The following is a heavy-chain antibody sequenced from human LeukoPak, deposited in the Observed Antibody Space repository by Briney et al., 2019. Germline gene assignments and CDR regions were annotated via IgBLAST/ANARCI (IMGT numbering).Heavy chain of an antibody. CDR3: ARRSMTGTYYFDY. CDR2: ISGSGGST. Sequence: PGGSLRLSCAASGFTFSNYAMSWVRQAPGKGLEWVSAISGSGGSTHYADSVKGRFIISRDNSKNTLYLQVNSLRPEDTAVYYCARRSMTGTYYFDYWGQGTLVTVSS. D-gene: IGHD1-1*01. J-gene: IGHJ4*02. V-gene: IGHV3-23*01. CDR1: GFTFSNYA.